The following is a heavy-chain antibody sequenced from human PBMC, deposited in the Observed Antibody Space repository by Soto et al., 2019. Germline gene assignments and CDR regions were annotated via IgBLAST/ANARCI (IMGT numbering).Heavy chain of an antibody. CDR2: IYYSGST. CDR1: GGSISSYY. V-gene: IGHV4-59*08. J-gene: IGHJ4*02. Sequence: PSETLSLTCTVSGGSISSYYWSWIRQPPGKGLEWIGYIYYSGSTNYNPSLKSRVTISVDTSKNQFSLKLSSVTAADTAVYYCARLRGGVTSPFDYWGQGTLVTVSS. CDR3: ARLRGGVTSPFDY. D-gene: IGHD4-17*01.